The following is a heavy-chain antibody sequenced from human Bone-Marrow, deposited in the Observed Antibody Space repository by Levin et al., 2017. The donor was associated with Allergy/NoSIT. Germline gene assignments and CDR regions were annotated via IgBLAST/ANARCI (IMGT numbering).Heavy chain of an antibody. CDR1: GILFSSYA. J-gene: IGHJ6*02. CDR2: ISAGGNNI. Sequence: GGSLRLSCAASGILFSSYAMNWVRQAPGKGLEWVSSISAGGNNIYYADSVKGRFTISRDNAKNPLFLQMNSLRAEDTAVYYCASWAMYHYDRSCSDYFYYAMDVWGQGTTVTVSS. V-gene: IGHV3-21*01. D-gene: IGHD3-22*01. CDR3: ASWAMYHYDRSCSDYFYYAMDV.